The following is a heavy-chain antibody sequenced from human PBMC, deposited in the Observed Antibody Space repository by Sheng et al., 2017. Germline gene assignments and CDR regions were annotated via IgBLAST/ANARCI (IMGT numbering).Heavy chain of an antibody. D-gene: IGHD1-1*01. CDR2: ISSSGSTI. V-gene: IGHV3-48*03. Sequence: EVQLVESGGGLVQPGGSLRLSCAASGFTFSSYEMNWVRQAPGKGLEWVSYISSSGSTIYYADSVKGRFTISRDNAKNSLYLQMNSLRAEDTAVYYCARESRSKYNWNDGGMYYGMDVWGQGTTVTV. CDR3: ARESRSKYNWNDGGMYYGMDV. CDR1: GFTFSSYE. J-gene: IGHJ6*02.